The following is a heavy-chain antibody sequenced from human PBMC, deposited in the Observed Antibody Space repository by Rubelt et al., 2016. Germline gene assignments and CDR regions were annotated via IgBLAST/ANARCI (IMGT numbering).Heavy chain of an antibody. V-gene: IGHV4-4*07. Sequence: GRIYTSGSTNYNPSLKSRVTMSVDTSKNQFSLKLSSVTAADTAVYYCARHLRGYSYGPPDYWGQGTLVTVSS. CDR2: IYTSGST. D-gene: IGHD5-18*01. J-gene: IGHJ4*02. CDR3: ARHLRGYSYGPPDY.